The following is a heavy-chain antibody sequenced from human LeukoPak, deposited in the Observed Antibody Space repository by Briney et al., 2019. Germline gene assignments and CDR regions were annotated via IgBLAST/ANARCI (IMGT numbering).Heavy chain of an antibody. CDR1: GFTFSSYG. V-gene: IGHV3-30*18. J-gene: IGHJ6*03. CDR2: ISYDGSNK. Sequence: GGSLRLSCAASGFTFSSYGMHWVRQAPGKGLEWVAVISYDGSNKYYADSVKGRFTISRDNSKNTLYLQMNSLRAEDTAVYYCANTQGYCSGGSCYSGYYYYYMDVWGKGTTVTASS. CDR3: ANTQGYCSGGSCYSGYYYYYMDV. D-gene: IGHD2-15*01.